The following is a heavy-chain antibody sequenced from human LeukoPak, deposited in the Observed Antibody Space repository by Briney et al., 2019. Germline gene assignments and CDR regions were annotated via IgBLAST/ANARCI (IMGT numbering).Heavy chain of an antibody. CDR2: IIPIFGTA. CDR1: GGTFSSYA. CDR3: ARETSDTAMASRVLDY. J-gene: IGHJ4*02. Sequence: ASVKVSCKASGGTFSSYAISWVRQAPGQGLEWMGGIIPIFGTANYAQKFQGRVTMTRDMSTSTVYMELSSLRSEDTAVYYCARETSDTAMASRVLDYWGQGTLVTVSS. V-gene: IGHV1-69*05. D-gene: IGHD5-18*01.